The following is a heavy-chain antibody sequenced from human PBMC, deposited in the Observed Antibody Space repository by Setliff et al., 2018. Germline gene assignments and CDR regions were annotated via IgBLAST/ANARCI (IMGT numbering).Heavy chain of an antibody. CDR2: ITNSGGTI. J-gene: IGHJ4*02. CDR3: AKFVGYTYGYDY. D-gene: IGHD5-18*01. Sequence: PGGSLRFSCAASGFTFSDYYMSWIRQAPGKGLEWVSYITNSGGTIYYADSVKGRFTISRDNAKNSLFLQMNSLRAEDTALYYCAKFVGYTYGYDYWGRGTLVTVSS. V-gene: IGHV3-11*04. CDR1: GFTFSDYY.